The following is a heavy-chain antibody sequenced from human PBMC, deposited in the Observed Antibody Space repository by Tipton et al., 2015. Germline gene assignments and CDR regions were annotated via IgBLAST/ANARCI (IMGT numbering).Heavy chain of an antibody. Sequence: SLRLSCAASGFTFSTYGMHWVRQAPGKGLEWVAFISYDGSNKYYAVSVKGRFTISRDNSKDTLDLQMNSLRAEDTAVYYCAKDGGIHLWPYYYYGMDVWGQGTTVTVSS. D-gene: IGHD5-18*01. J-gene: IGHJ6*02. CDR2: ISYDGSNK. CDR3: AKDGGIHLWPYYYYGMDV. CDR1: GFTFSTYG. V-gene: IGHV3-33*06.